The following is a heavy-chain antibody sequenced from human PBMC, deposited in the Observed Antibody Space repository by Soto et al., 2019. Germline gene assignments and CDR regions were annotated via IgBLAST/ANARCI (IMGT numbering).Heavy chain of an antibody. D-gene: IGHD3-10*01. CDR1: TDSSSFTNSY. CDR3: ARHRIEVVWRGFDF. CDR2: FSYNGGP. Sequence: QLQLQESGPGLVKPSETLSLTCTVSTDSSSFTNSYWGWIRQPPGKGLTWIGGFSYNGGPFYNPSLKGRVVISFDTSKKQSSLQVTSVTAADTAVYFCARHRIEVVWRGFDFWGQGSPVTVSS. V-gene: IGHV4-39*01. J-gene: IGHJ4*02.